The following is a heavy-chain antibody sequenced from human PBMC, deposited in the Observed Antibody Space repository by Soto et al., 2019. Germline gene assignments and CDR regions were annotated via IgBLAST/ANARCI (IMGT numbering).Heavy chain of an antibody. D-gene: IGHD6-6*01. Sequence: ASVKVSCKASGYTFSSYYMHWVRQAPGQGLEWMGIISPSGGSTSYAQRFQGTVTMTRDTSTSTLYMELSSLRSEDTAVYYCARGGSSSSGYFDYWGQGTLVTV. CDR3: ARGGSSSSGYFDY. J-gene: IGHJ4*02. CDR2: ISPSGGST. CDR1: GYTFSSYY. V-gene: IGHV1-46*01.